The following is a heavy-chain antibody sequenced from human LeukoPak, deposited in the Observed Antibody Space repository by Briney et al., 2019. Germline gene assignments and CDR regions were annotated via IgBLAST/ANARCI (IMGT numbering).Heavy chain of an antibody. CDR1: GFTFSTYP. CDR2: ISGSGDTT. J-gene: IGHJ4*02. CDR3: AMDRGY. D-gene: IGHD2-2*03. V-gene: IGHV3-23*01. Sequence: GGSLRLSCAASGFTFSTYPMTWVRQAPGKGLEWVSAISGSGDTTYYADSVEGRFTISRDNFKSTLYLQMNSLRADDTAVYYCAMDRGYWGQGTPVTVSS.